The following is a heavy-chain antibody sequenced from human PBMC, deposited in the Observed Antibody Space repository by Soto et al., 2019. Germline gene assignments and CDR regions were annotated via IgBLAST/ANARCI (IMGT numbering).Heavy chain of an antibody. V-gene: IGHV1-2*02. D-gene: IGHD1-26*01. Sequence: ASVKVSCKATGYTFTGYYIHWVRQAPGQGLDWMGWINPNSGATNYAQNFKGRVTMTRATSISTVYMELYSLRSDDTAVYYCARKGLVGALNYWGQGTLVTVSS. J-gene: IGHJ4*02. CDR3: ARKGLVGALNY. CDR2: INPNSGAT. CDR1: GYTFTGYY.